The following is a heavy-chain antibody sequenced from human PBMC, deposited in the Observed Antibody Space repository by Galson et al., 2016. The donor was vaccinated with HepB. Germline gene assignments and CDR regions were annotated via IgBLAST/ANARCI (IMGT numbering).Heavy chain of an antibody. V-gene: IGHV4-31*03. CDR2: IYYSGST. J-gene: IGHJ5*02. CDR1: GGSIRSGGYY. Sequence: TLSLTCTVSGGSIRSGGYYWSWISQYPGKGLEWIGCIYYSGSTYYNPSLKSRVTISLDTSNNQFSLKLSSVTAADTAVYYCARANYYGSGSYMGSWVDPWGQGTLVTVSS. CDR3: ARANYYGSGSYMGSWVDP. D-gene: IGHD3-10*01.